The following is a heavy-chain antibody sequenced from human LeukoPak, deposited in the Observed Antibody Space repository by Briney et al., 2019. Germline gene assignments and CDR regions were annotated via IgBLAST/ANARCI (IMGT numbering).Heavy chain of an antibody. CDR2: LKGTGEK. J-gene: IGHJ4*02. CDR3: ARASWASNADAVW. V-gene: IGHV3-23*01. D-gene: IGHD1-1*01. CDR1: GFSFSSYA. Sequence: GGSLRLSCVASGFSFSSYAMSWVRQTPARGLEWVSSLKGTGEKYYADSVKGRFTLSRDDSRNTVYLQLNNLRVDDTGVYYCARASWASNADAVWWGQGTVVTVSS.